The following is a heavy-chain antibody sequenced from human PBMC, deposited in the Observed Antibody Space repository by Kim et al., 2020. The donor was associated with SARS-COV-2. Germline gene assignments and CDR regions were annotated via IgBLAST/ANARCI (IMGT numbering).Heavy chain of an antibody. J-gene: IGHJ6*02. CDR3: ARVELNYYYYYGMDV. Sequence: AQRFQGRVTMTRDTSISTAYMELSRLRSDDTAVYYCARVELNYYYYYGMDVWGQGTTVTVSS. V-gene: IGHV1-2*02. D-gene: IGHD1-7*01.